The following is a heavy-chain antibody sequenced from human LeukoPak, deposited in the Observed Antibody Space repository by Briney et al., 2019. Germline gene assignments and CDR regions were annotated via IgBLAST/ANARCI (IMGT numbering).Heavy chain of an antibody. CDR3: AKDISRGAFDI. D-gene: IGHD5-12*01. V-gene: IGHV3-9*01. Sequence: QTGGSLRLSCAASGFTFDDYAMHWVRHAPGKGLEWVSGISWNSGSIGYADSVKGRFTISRDNAKNSLYLQMNSLRAEDTALYYCAKDISRGAFDIWGQGTMVTVSS. CDR1: GFTFDDYA. CDR2: ISWNSGSI. J-gene: IGHJ3*02.